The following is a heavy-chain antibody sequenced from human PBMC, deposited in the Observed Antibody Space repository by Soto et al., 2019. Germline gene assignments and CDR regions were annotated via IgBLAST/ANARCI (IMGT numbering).Heavy chain of an antibody. CDR2: IYPSDSDT. Sequence: GECLKISCKGSGYNFAGYWIAWVRQMPGKGLELMGIIYPSDSDTRYRPSFQGQVTISADKSISSAYLQWSSLRASDTTMYYCARGGVSTRTFDYWGQGTPVTVSS. V-gene: IGHV5-51*01. J-gene: IGHJ4*02. D-gene: IGHD3-3*01. CDR1: GYNFAGYW. CDR3: ARGGVSTRTFDY.